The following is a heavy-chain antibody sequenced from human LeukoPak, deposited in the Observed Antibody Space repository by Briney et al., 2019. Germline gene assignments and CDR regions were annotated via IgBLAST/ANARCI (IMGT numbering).Heavy chain of an antibody. D-gene: IGHD5-24*01. CDR1: EGTFSSYA. V-gene: IGHV1-69*04. CDR2: IIPILGIA. Sequence: SVKVSCKASEGTFSSYAISWVRQAPGQGLEWMGRIIPILGIANYAQKFQGRVTITADKSTSTAYMELSSLRSEDTAVYYCARGRQDGQMPYWGQGTLVTVSS. CDR3: ARGRQDGQMPY. J-gene: IGHJ4*02.